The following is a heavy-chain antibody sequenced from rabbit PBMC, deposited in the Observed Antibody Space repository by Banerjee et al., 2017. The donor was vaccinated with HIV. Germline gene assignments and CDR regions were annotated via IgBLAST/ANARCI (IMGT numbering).Heavy chain of an antibody. Sequence: QQHLEESGGGLVQPGGSLKLSCKASGFDFSSYGVNWVRQAPGKGLEWFGCISTGDGSTYYASWVNGRFSISRENTQTTVTLQMTSLTAADTATYFCARGGILVAGALNLWGPGTLVTVS. CDR2: ISTGDGST. CDR3: ARGGILVAGALNL. J-gene: IGHJ4*01. CDR1: GFDFSSYG. V-gene: IGHV1S47*01. D-gene: IGHD4-1*01.